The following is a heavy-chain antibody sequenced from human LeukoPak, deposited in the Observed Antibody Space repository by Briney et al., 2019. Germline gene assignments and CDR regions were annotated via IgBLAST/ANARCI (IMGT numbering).Heavy chain of an antibody. V-gene: IGHV4-30-2*01. J-gene: IGHJ4*02. CDR2: IYHSGST. D-gene: IGHD6-19*01. CDR3: AREVVAVAGRLFDY. CDR1: GGSISSGGYS. Sequence: SQTLSLTCAVSGGSISSGGYSWSWIRQPPGKGLEWIGYIYHSGSTYYNPSLKSRVTISVDRSKNQLSLKLSSVTAADTAVYYCAREVVAVAGRLFDYWGQGTLVTVSS.